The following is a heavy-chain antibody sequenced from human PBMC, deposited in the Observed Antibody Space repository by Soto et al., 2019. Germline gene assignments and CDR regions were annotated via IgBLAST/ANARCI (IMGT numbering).Heavy chain of an antibody. D-gene: IGHD6-6*01. CDR3: AKGSVRSYSSSTPYHHYGMAV. V-gene: IGHV3-23*01. J-gene: IGHJ6*02. CDR2: ISGSGGSI. Sequence: EKGLEWVSAISGSGGSIYYADSVQGRLTLSSDNSKNTLYLQMNSPRAADTAVYYCAKGSVRSYSSSTPYHHYGMAVWGHGTTVTVTS.